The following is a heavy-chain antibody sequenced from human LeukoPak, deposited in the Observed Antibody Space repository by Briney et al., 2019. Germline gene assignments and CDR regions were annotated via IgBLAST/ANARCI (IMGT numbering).Heavy chain of an antibody. CDR1: GHTLTALP. D-gene: IGHD3-3*01. J-gene: IGHJ6*03. CDR2: FDPYDDET. Sequence: ASVKVSCKVSGHTLTALPMHWVRQAPGKGLEWMGSFDPYDDETIYARNFLGRVTMTEDTSTNTAFMELTDLRSEDTAVYYCAAFDDSWSGYFSSSPYYYYVDVWGGGTTVTVSS. CDR3: AAFDDSWSGYFSSSPYYYYVDV. V-gene: IGHV1-24*01.